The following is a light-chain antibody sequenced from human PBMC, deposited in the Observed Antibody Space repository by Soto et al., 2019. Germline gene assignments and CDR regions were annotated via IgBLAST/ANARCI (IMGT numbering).Light chain of an antibody. J-gene: IGKJ2*01. CDR3: EQSDSTPRYT. Sequence: DIQMTQSPSSLSASVGDRVTITCRASQSISTSFNWYQQKPGKAPKFLIYDASRLQSGIPSRFSGSGSGTDFTLIISSLQPEDFATYYCEQSDSTPRYTFGQGTKLEIK. V-gene: IGKV1-39*01. CDR2: DAS. CDR1: QSISTS.